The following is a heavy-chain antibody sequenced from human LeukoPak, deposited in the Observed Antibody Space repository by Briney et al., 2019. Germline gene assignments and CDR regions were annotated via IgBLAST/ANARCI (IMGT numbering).Heavy chain of an antibody. Sequence: SETLSLTCTVSGGSISSSSYYWGWIRQPPGKGLEWIGSIYYSGSTYYNPSLKSRVTISVDTSKNQFSLKLSSVTAEDTAVYYCARASFIAGDFDYWGQGTLVTVSS. V-gene: IGHV4-39*07. CDR2: IYYSGST. CDR1: GGSISSSSYY. CDR3: ARASFIAGDFDY. D-gene: IGHD6-13*01. J-gene: IGHJ4*02.